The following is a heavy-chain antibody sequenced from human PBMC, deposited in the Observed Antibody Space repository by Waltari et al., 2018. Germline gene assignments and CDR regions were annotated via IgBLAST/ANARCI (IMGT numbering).Heavy chain of an antibody. V-gene: IGHV5-51*01. J-gene: IGHJ4*02. CDR2: IFPGDSHS. CDR3: ARSLVRGVIQSFDF. CDR1: GYDFSNYW. Sequence: EVQLVQSGAEVKKPGESLSLSCKTFGYDFSNYWIGWVRQMPGKGLEWMGIIFPGDSHSNYSPPFQGQVTMSVNMSIATAYLQWTSLQASDTAMYYCARSLVRGVIQSFDFWGQGTLVTVSS. D-gene: IGHD3-10*01.